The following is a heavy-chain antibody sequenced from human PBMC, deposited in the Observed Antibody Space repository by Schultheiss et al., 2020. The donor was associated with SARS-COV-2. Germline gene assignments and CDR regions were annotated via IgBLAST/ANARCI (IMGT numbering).Heavy chain of an antibody. CDR3: ARDKGGGNEDDYYYGMDV. Sequence: ESLKISCAASGFTFSSYWMSWVRQAPGKGLEWVSSISSSSSYIYYADSVKGRFTISRDNAKNSLYLQMNSLRAEDTAVYYCARDKGGGNEDDYYYGMDVWGQGTTVTVSS. J-gene: IGHJ6*02. CDR1: GFTFSSYW. CDR2: ISSSSSYI. V-gene: IGHV3-21*01. D-gene: IGHD4-23*01.